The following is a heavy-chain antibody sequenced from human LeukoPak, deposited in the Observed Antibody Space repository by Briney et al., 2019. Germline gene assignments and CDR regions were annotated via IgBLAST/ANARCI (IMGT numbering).Heavy chain of an antibody. CDR3: ARTSRLGALSVDY. Sequence: PSETLSLTCTVSGGSISSYYWSWIRQPPGTGLEWIGYIYYSGSTNYNPSLKSRVTISVDTSRSQFSLKLSSVTAADTAVYYCARTSRLGALSVDYWGQGTLVTVSS. CDR1: GGSISSYY. V-gene: IGHV4-59*01. D-gene: IGHD3-16*02. CDR2: IYYSGST. J-gene: IGHJ4*02.